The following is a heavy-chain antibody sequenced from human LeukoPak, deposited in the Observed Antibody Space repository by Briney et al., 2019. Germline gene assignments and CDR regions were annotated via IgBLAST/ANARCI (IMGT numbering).Heavy chain of an antibody. V-gene: IGHV3-48*01. CDR2: ISSTSSTM. Sequence: PGGSLRLSCAASGFTFSGFSMDWVRQAPGRGLEWLSYISSTSSTMLYADSVKGRFTIPRDNAKNSLYLQMHSLRAEDTAVYYCARSRSGYQFDYWGQGTLVTVSS. CDR1: GFTFSGFS. D-gene: IGHD2-2*01. CDR3: ARSRSGYQFDY. J-gene: IGHJ4*02.